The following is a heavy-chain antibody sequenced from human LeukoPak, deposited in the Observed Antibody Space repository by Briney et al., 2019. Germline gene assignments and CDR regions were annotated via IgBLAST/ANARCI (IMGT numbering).Heavy chain of an antibody. D-gene: IGHD1-26*01. CDR2: IGGSGGST. CDR3: AKDIGGSYHRFDY. Sequence: PGGSLRLSCAASGFTFSSYAMSWVRQAPGKGLEWVSAIGGSGGSTYYADSVKGRFTISRDNSKNTLYLQMNSLRAEDTAVYYCAKDIGGSYHRFDYWGQGTLVTVSS. J-gene: IGHJ4*02. V-gene: IGHV3-23*01. CDR1: GFTFSSYA.